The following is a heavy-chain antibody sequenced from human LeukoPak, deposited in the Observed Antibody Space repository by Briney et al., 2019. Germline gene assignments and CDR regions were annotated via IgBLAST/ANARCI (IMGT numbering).Heavy chain of an antibody. D-gene: IGHD3-10*01. CDR3: AREQLLWFGERANWFDP. V-gene: IGHV1-46*01. J-gene: IGHJ5*02. CDR2: INPSGGST. CDR1: GYTFTSYY. Sequence: GASVKVSCKASGYTFTSYYMHWVRQAPGQGLEWMGIINPSGGSTSYAQKFQGRVTMTRDTSTSTVYMELSSLRSEDTAVYYCAREQLLWFGERANWFDPWGQGTLVTVSS.